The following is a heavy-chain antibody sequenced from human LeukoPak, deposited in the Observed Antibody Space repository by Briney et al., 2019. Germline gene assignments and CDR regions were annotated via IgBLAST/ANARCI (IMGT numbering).Heavy chain of an antibody. CDR2: INPSGGST. CDR1: GYTFTSYY. Sequence: ASVKVSCKASGYTFTSYYMHWVRQAPGQGLEWMGIINPSGGSTSYAQKFQGRVTITRDTSTSTVYMELSSLRSEDTAVYYCARDGVGYCSGGSCYENYFDYWGQGTLVTVSS. J-gene: IGHJ4*02. V-gene: IGHV1-46*01. D-gene: IGHD2-15*01. CDR3: ARDGVGYCSGGSCYENYFDY.